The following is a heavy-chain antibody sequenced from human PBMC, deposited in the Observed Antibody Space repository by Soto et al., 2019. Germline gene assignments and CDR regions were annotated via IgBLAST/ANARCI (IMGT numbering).Heavy chain of an antibody. CDR1: GYTFTGYY. V-gene: IGHV1-2*04. D-gene: IGHD5-18*01. CDR2: INPNSGGT. CDR3: ARGERSYGQAGWFDP. Sequence: GASVKVSCKASGYTFTGYYMHWVRRAPGQGLEWMGWINPNSGGTNYAQKFQGWVTMTRDTSISTAYMELSRLRSDDTAVYYCARGERSYGQAGWFDPWGQGTLVTVSS. J-gene: IGHJ5*02.